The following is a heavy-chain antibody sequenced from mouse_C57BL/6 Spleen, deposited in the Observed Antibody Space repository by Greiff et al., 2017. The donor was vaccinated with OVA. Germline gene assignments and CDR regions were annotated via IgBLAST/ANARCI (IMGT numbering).Heavy chain of an antibody. CDR2: IYPGSGST. CDR1: GYTFTSYW. J-gene: IGHJ3*01. CDR3: ARKEGLRRGAWFAY. Sequence: QVQLQQPGAELVKPGASVKMSCKASGYTFTSYWLTWVKQRPGQGLEWIGDIYPGSGSTNYNAKFKSKATLTVDTSSSTAYMQLSSLTSEDSAVYYCARKEGLRRGAWFAYWGQGTLVTVSA. V-gene: IGHV1-55*01. D-gene: IGHD2-4*01.